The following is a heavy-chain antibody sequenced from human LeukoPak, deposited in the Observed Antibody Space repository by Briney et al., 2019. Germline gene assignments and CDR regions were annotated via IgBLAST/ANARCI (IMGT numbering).Heavy chain of an antibody. CDR1: GYTFTSYD. V-gene: IGHV1-8*01. D-gene: IGHD3-9*01. J-gene: IGHJ4*02. CDR3: ARAEGIGRYYDILTGYFDY. Sequence: ALVKVSCKASGYTFTSYDINWVRQATGQGLEWMGWMNPNSGNTGCAQKFQGRVTMTRNTSISTAYMELSSLGSVDTAVYYCARAEGIGRYYDILTGYFDYWGQGALVTVSS. CDR2: MNPNSGNT.